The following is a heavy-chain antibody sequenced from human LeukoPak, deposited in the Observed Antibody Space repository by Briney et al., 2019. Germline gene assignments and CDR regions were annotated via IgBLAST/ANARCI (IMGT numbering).Heavy chain of an antibody. Sequence: PGGSLRLSCPASGFTFSSYWMRWVRQAPGKGLEWVANIKQDGSEKYYVDSVKGRFTISRDDTKKSLYLEMNSLRAEDTAVYYCARGRGSDYWGQGTLVTVSS. V-gene: IGHV3-7*01. J-gene: IGHJ4*02. D-gene: IGHD1-1*01. CDR1: GFTFSSYW. CDR3: ARGRGSDY. CDR2: IKQDGSEK.